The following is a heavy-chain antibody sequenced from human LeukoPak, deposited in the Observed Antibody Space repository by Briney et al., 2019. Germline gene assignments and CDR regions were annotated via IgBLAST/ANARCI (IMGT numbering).Heavy chain of an antibody. Sequence: SETLSLTCTVSGGSISSYYWSWIRQPPGKGLEWIGYIYYSGSTNYNPSLKSRVTISVDTSKNQFSLKLSSVTAADTAVYYCARLDYSDIYFDYWGQGALVTVSS. CDR2: IYYSGST. CDR3: ARLDYSDIYFDY. CDR1: GGSISSYY. D-gene: IGHD3-22*01. V-gene: IGHV4-59*08. J-gene: IGHJ4*02.